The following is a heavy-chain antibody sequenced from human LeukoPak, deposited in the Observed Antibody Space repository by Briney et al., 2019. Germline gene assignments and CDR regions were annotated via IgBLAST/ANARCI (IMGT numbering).Heavy chain of an antibody. CDR2: ISGSGGST. Sequence: PGGSLRLSCAASGFTFANYNFNWVRQAPGKGLEWVSAISGSGGSTYYADSVKGRFTISRDNSKNTLYLQMNSLRAEDTAVYYCVYFPADYWGQGTLVTVSS. CDR3: VYFPADY. V-gene: IGHV3-23*01. D-gene: IGHD2-8*01. J-gene: IGHJ4*02. CDR1: GFTFANYN.